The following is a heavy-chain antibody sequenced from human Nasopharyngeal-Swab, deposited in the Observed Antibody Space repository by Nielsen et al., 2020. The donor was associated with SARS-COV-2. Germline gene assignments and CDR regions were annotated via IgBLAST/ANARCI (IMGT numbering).Heavy chain of an antibody. V-gene: IGHV4-34*01. CDR2: INHCGST. D-gene: IGHD2-2*01. J-gene: IGHJ6*03. CDR3: ARGLSGIVPAPILGLGPCYYYYYMDV. Sequence: WSRPPPGKGPEWIALINHCGSTNYNPSLKSRVTLSADTSMNQVSLEDSSVTAAGTAVYYCARGLSGIVPAPILGLGPCYYYYYMDVWGKGTTVTVSS.